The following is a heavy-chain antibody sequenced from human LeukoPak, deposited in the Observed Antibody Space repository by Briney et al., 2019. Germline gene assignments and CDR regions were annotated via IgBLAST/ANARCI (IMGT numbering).Heavy chain of an antibody. Sequence: GGSLRLSCAASGFTLSSFAMTWVRQAPGKGLEWVSGFDGNGPNTYYADSVKGRFTISRDNSKNTLYLQMNSLRAEDTAVYYCARSSGHIPNWFDPWGQGTLVTVSS. V-gene: IGHV3-23*01. D-gene: IGHD6-19*01. CDR1: GFTLSSFA. CDR3: ARSSGHIPNWFDP. J-gene: IGHJ5*02. CDR2: FDGNGPNT.